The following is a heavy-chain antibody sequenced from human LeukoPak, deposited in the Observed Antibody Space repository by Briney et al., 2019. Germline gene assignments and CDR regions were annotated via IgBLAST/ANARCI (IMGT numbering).Heavy chain of an antibody. CDR2: IILIFGTA. CDR3: ATQLVPGFDY. CDR1: GGTFSSYA. Sequence: ASVKVSCKASGGTFSSYAISWVRQAPGQGLEWMGGIILIFGTANYAQKFQGRVTITADESTSTAYMELSSLRSEDTAVYYCATQLVPGFDYWGQGTLVTVSS. V-gene: IGHV1-69*01. J-gene: IGHJ4*02. D-gene: IGHD6-13*01.